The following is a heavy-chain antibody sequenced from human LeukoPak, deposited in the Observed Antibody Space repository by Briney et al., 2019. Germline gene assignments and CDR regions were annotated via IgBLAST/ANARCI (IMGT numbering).Heavy chain of an antibody. V-gene: IGHV4-59*11. CDR3: ARETAMVLDY. Sequence: RSSETLSLTCSVSGGSINNHIWSWIRQPPGKGPEWIGYISYSGSTNYNPSLKSRVTISVDTSKNQFSLKVTSVTAADTAVYYCARETAMVLDYWGQGTLVTVSS. CDR1: GGSINNHI. J-gene: IGHJ4*02. CDR2: ISYSGST. D-gene: IGHD5-18*01.